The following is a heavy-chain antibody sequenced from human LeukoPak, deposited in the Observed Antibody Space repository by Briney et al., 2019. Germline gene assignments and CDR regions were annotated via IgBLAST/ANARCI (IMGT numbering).Heavy chain of an antibody. CDR3: ARQYSSGWYGPYYYYMDV. Sequence: PSETLSLTCTVSGASISSSSYYRGWIRQPPGKGLEWIGSIYYSGSTYYNPSLKSRVTISVDTSKNHFSLKLSSVTAADTAVYYCARQYSSGWYGPYYYYMDVWGKGTTVTISS. J-gene: IGHJ6*03. D-gene: IGHD6-19*01. CDR2: IYYSGST. CDR1: GASISSSSYY. V-gene: IGHV4-39*07.